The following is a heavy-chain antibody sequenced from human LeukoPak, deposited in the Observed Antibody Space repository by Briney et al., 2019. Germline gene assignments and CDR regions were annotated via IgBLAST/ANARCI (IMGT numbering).Heavy chain of an antibody. CDR2: ISASGGTT. D-gene: IGHD2-2*01. V-gene: IGHV3-23*01. CDR1: GFTFNNYA. Sequence: GGSLRLSCAASGFTFNNYAMSWVRQAPGKGLEWVSAISASGGTTYYADSVKGRFTISRDNSENTLLLQMNSLRAEDTAVYYCAKEPREYCSSTSCPNWFDSWGQGTLVTVSS. J-gene: IGHJ5*01. CDR3: AKEPREYCSSTSCPNWFDS.